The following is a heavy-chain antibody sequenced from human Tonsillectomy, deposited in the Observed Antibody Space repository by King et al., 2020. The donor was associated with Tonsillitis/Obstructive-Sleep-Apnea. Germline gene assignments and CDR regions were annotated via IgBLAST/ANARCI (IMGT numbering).Heavy chain of an antibody. D-gene: IGHD4-17*01. CDR3: AKGEWAVTSGCLFDY. CDR1: GFTFDDYT. CDR2: ISWDRSTT. V-gene: IGHV3-43*01. J-gene: IGHJ4*02. Sequence: VQLVESGGVVVQPGESLRLSCAASGFTFDDYTMHWVRKAPGKGLEWVSLISWDRSTTYYADSVKGRFTISRDNSKNSLYLQMNSLTTEDTALYYCAKGEWAVTSGCLFDYWGPGTLVTVSS.